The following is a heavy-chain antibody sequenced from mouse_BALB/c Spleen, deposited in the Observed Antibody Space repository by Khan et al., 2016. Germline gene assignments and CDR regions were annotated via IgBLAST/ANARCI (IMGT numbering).Heavy chain of an antibody. D-gene: IGHD2-3*01. J-gene: IGHJ4*01. V-gene: IGHV1-9*01. CDR2: ILPGSGST. CDR1: GYTFSSYW. CDR3: ARGDGYYVDAMDY. Sequence: VQLQESGAELMKPGASVKISCKATGYTFSSYWIEWVKQRPGHGLEWIGEILPGSGSTNYNEKFKGKATFTADTSSNTAYMQLSSLTSEDSAVYYCARGDGYYVDAMDYWGQGTSVTVSS.